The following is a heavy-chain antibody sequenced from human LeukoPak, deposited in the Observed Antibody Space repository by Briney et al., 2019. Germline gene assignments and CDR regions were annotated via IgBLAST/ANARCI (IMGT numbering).Heavy chain of an antibody. CDR2: IYYSGST. D-gene: IGHD3-10*01. Sequence: SETLSLTCAVSGASITSSHWWSWARQPPGKGLEWIGSIYYSGSTYYNPSLKSRVTISVDTSKNQFSLKLSSVTAADTAVYYCARITITLSSYYFDYWGQGTLVTVSS. V-gene: IGHV4-39*01. CDR1: GASITSSHW. J-gene: IGHJ4*02. CDR3: ARITITLSSYYFDY.